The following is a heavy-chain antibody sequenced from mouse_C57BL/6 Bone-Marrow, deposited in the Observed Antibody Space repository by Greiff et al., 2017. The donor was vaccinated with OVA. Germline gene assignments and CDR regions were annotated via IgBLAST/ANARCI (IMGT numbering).Heavy chain of an antibody. CDR2: IRSKSNNSAT. CDR1: GFSFNTYA. V-gene: IGHV10-1*01. CDR3: ERHNYGNPGDY. J-gene: IGHJ4*01. Sequence: EVKLMASGGGLVQPKGSLQLSCAASGFSFNTYAMNWVRKAPGKGLEWVARIRSKSNNSATYYADSVKDRGTISRDDAESILYLQMNNMKTEDTAMYYCERHNYGNPGDYWGQGTAVTVSS. D-gene: IGHD2-1*01.